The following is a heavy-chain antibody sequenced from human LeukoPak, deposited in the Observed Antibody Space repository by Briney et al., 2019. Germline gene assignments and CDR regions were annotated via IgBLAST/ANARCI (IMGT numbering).Heavy chain of an antibody. V-gene: IGHV4-31*03. CDR1: GGSISSGGYY. Sequence: PSETPSLTCTVSGGSISSGGYYWSWIRQHPGKGLEWIGYIYYSGSTYYNPSLKSRVTLSVDTSKNQFSLKLSSVTAADTAVYYCARGRGTVEDIVVVVADHFDYWGQGTLVTVSS. CDR2: IYYSGST. D-gene: IGHD2-15*01. CDR3: ARGRGTVEDIVVVVADHFDY. J-gene: IGHJ4*02.